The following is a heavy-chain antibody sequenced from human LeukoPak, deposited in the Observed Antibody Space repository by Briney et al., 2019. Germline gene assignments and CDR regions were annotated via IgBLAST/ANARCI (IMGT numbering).Heavy chain of an antibody. J-gene: IGHJ6*02. V-gene: IGHV3-48*03. CDR2: ISSSGSTI. CDR3: ARPMTGPAGMDV. CDR1: GFTFSSYE. Sequence: GGSLRLSCAASGFTFSSYEMNWVRQAPGKGLEWVSYISSSGSTIYYADSVKGRFTISRDNAKNSLYLQMNSLRAEDTAVYYCARPMTGPAGMDVWGQGTAVTVPS. D-gene: IGHD3-22*01.